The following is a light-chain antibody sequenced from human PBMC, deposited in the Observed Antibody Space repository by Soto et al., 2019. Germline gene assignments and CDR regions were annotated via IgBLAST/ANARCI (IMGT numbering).Light chain of an antibody. CDR2: DNN. Sequence: QSVLTQPPSVSAAPGQMVTISCSGSSSNIAINYVSWYQHLPGTAPRLLVYDNNKRPSGIPDRFSGSKSGTSATLGITGLQTGDEADYYCGTWDNSLSALVFGVGTKVTVL. CDR1: SSNIAINY. CDR3: GTWDNSLSALV. J-gene: IGLJ3*02. V-gene: IGLV1-51*01.